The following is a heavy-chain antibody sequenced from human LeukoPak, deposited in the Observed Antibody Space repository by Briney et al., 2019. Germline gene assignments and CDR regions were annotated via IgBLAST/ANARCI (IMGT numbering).Heavy chain of an antibody. CDR1: GGTFSSYA. V-gene: IGHV1-69*13. D-gene: IGHD5-18*01. Sequence: VASVKVSCKASGGTFSSYAISWVRQAPGQGLEWMGGIIPIFGTANYAQKFQGRVTITADESTSTAYMELSSLRSEDTAVYYCARGPGYSYGHDREGEDYWGQGTLVTVSS. J-gene: IGHJ4*02. CDR2: IIPIFGTA. CDR3: ARGPGYSYGHDREGEDY.